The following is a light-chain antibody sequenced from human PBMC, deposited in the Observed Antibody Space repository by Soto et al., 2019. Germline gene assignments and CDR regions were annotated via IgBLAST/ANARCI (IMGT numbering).Light chain of an antibody. J-gene: IGLJ2*01. CDR3: NSHTSSSALVL. CDR2: DVS. CDR1: SSDIGGYNY. V-gene: IGLV2-14*01. Sequence: QSALTQPASVSGSPGQSITISCTGSSSDIGGYNYVSWHQQHPGKAPKLMIYDVSNRPSGVSNRFSGSKSGNTASLTISGLQAEDEAEYYCNSHTSSSALVLFGGGTKLTVL.